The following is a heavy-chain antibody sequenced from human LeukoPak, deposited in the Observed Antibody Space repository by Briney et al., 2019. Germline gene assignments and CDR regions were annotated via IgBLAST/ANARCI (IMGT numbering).Heavy chain of an antibody. Sequence: PGGSLRLSCAASGFTFSSYAMHWVRQAPGKGLEWVAVISYDGSNKYYADSVKGRFTISRDNSKNTLYLQMNSLRAEDTAVYYCARDPLGEIAAAGPGYFDYWGQGTLVTVSS. CDR1: GFTFSSYA. J-gene: IGHJ4*02. V-gene: IGHV3-30*04. CDR3: ARDPLGEIAAAGPGYFDY. CDR2: ISYDGSNK. D-gene: IGHD6-13*01.